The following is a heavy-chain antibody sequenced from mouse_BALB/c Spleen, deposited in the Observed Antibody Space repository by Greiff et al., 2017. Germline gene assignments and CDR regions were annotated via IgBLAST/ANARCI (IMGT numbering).Heavy chain of an antibody. D-gene: IGHD1-2*01. Sequence: VQLQQSGAELVKPGASVKLSCTASGFYITDTYMHWVKQRHEKSLEWIGRIDPANGNTKYDPKFKGKATITADTSSNTAYLQLSSLTSEDTAVFYCAVHYDGYYAFAYWGQGTPVTVSA. CDR2: IDPANGNT. CDR1: GFYITDTY. CDR3: AVHYDGYYAFAY. V-gene: IGHV14-3*02. J-gene: IGHJ4*01.